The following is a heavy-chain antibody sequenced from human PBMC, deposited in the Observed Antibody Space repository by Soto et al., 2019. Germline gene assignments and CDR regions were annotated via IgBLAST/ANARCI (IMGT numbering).Heavy chain of an antibody. CDR1: GFTFSSYA. J-gene: IGHJ4*02. Sequence: GGSLRLSCAASGFTFSSYAMHWVRQAPGKGLEWVAVISYDGSNKYYADSVKGQFTISRDNSKNTLYLQMNSLRAEDTAVYYCARDGDSSGYLNYWGQGALVTVSS. D-gene: IGHD3-22*01. CDR2: ISYDGSNK. CDR3: ARDGDSSGYLNY. V-gene: IGHV3-30-3*01.